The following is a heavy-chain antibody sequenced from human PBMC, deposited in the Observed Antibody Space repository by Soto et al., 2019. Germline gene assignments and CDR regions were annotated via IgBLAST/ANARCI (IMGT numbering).Heavy chain of an antibody. J-gene: IGHJ6*02. Sequence: QVHLVQSGAEVKKPGSSVKVSCKTSGGSFSNYAVSWVRQAPGQGLEWTGGIIPNFDTPNYAQKFQDRVTIIADESTSTVYMELRSLRSNDTAVYYCAVAMVREILIFESSGMHVWGQGTTVIVSS. V-gene: IGHV1-69*01. D-gene: IGHD3-10*01. CDR1: GGSFSNYA. CDR3: AVAMVREILIFESSGMHV. CDR2: IIPNFDTP.